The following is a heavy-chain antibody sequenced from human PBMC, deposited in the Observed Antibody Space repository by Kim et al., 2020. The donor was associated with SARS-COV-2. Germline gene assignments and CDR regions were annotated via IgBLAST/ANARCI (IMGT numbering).Heavy chain of an antibody. D-gene: IGHD2-15*01. CDR1: GYSFTSYW. V-gene: IGHV5-51*01. Sequence: GESLKISCKDSGYSFTSYWIAWVRQMSGKGLELVGIIHPGDSNTRYSPSFQGQVTISADKSISTAYLQWSSLKASDTAMYYCARVNXXXRGAXXYSXXWFXPWXQX. J-gene: IGHJ5*02. CDR3: ARVNXXXRGAXXYSXXWFXP. CDR2: IHPGDSNT.